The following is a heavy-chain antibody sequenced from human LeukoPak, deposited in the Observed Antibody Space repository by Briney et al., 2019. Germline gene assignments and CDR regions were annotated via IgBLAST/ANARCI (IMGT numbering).Heavy chain of an antibody. CDR3: ARIRDGPRRTHFDF. CDR2: IYYTGGT. Sequence: SETLSLTCTVSGDSTNAYYWGWIRQSPGKGLQYIGYIYYTGGTHYSPSLHSRVTMSIDTSKNQFSLKLHSVTAADPAMYYWARIRDGPRRTHFDFWGQGTLVTVPS. D-gene: IGHD3-10*01. CDR1: GDSTNAYY. J-gene: IGHJ4*02. V-gene: IGHV4-59*01.